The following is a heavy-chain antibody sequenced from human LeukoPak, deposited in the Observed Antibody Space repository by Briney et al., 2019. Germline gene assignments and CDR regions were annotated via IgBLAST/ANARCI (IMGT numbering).Heavy chain of an antibody. V-gene: IGHV3-48*03. CDR3: ARESREMATLIDY. CDR2: ISSSGSSK. J-gene: IGHJ4*02. Sequence: PGGSLRLSCAASGFTFNSYEMNWVRQAPGKGLEWISYISSSGSSKYYADSVRGRFTISRDNAKNSPFLEMNSLRAEDTAVYHCARESREMATLIDYWGQGTLVTVSS. D-gene: IGHD5-24*01. CDR1: GFTFNSYE.